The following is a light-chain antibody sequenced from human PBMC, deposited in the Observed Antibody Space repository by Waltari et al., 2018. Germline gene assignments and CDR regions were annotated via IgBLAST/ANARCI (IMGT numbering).Light chain of an antibody. Sequence: QSALTQPASVSGSPGQSITIPCPGTSSHVGGYNHVSWYQQHPGNAPNPMIYDVSNRPAVVSNRFSGSKAGNTASLTISGLQAEDEADYYCSSYTSSSTLFGGGTKLTVL. CDR1: SSHVGGYNH. CDR2: DVS. CDR3: SSYTSSSTL. V-gene: IGLV2-14*03. J-gene: IGLJ2*01.